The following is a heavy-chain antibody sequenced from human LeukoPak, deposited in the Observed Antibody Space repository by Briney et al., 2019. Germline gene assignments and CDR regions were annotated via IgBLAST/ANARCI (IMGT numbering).Heavy chain of an antibody. J-gene: IGHJ4*02. V-gene: IGHV3-64D*06. Sequence: GGSLRLSCSASRFSLSSYNMHWVRQAPGKGLEFVSGVSSDWGTTDYADSARDRFTISRDNSRNTLYLQMSSLRAEDTAIYYCVRGLYGLGWDYWGPGTLVTVSS. CDR3: VRGLYGLGWDY. CDR1: RFSLSSYN. CDR2: VSSDWGTT. D-gene: IGHD3-10*01.